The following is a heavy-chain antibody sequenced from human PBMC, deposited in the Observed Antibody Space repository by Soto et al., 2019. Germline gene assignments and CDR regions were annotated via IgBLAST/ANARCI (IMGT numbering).Heavy chain of an antibody. J-gene: IGHJ6*02. Sequence: PSETLSLTCTVSGGSISNHYWSWIRQPPGKGLEWIGYIYYTGNTYYSPSLQSRVTISVDTSKKQFSLKLTSVTAADTAVYYCARDVQITLTRGGYYYYAMDVWGQGTAVTVSS. CDR3: ARDVQITLTRGGYYYYAMDV. CDR1: GGSISNHY. V-gene: IGHV4-59*11. D-gene: IGHD3-22*01. CDR2: IYYTGNT.